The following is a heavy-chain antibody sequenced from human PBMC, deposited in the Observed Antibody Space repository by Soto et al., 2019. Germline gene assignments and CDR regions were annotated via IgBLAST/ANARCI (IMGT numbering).Heavy chain of an antibody. J-gene: IGHJ4*02. V-gene: IGHV4-30-4*01. D-gene: IGHD5-18*01. CDR3: ATESGSTYGYFDH. CDR2: ISNSGST. Sequence: SETLSLTCTVSGGSVTSDEDYWTWIRQSPGKGLEWIGYISNSGSTGYNPSLKTRLSMSVDRSKNQLTLRLTSVTAADTAVYFCATESGSTYGYFDHWGQGTQVTVSS. CDR1: GGSVTSDEDY.